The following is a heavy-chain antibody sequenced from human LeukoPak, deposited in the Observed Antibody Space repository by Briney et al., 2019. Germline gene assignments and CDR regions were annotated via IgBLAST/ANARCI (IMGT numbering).Heavy chain of an antibody. V-gene: IGHV4-61*01. CDR2: IYYSGST. J-gene: IGHJ6*04. D-gene: IGHD2-15*01. CDR1: GGSVSSGSYY. Sequence: PSETLSLTCTVSGGSVSSGSYYWSWIRQPPGTGLEWIGYIYYSGSTNYNPSLKSRVTISVDTSKNQFSLKLSSVTAADTAVYYCARKLGYWEDGMGVWGKGTTVTVSS. CDR3: ARKLGYWEDGMGV.